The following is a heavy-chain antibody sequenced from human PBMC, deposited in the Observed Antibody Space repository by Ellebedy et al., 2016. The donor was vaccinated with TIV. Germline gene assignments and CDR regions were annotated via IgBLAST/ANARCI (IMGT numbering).Heavy chain of an antibody. CDR3: ARTVLFWEQLFWFDP. J-gene: IGHJ5*02. Sequence: ASVKVSCKASGYTFTGYYMHWVRQAPGQGLEWMGWINPNSGGTNYAQKFQGRVTMTRDTSISTAYMELSRLGSDDTAVYYCARTVLFWEQLFWFDPWGQGTLVTVSS. D-gene: IGHD6-13*01. V-gene: IGHV1-2*02. CDR1: GYTFTGYY. CDR2: INPNSGGT.